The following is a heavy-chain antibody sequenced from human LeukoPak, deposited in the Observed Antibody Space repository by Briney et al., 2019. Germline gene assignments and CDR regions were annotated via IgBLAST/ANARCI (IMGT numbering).Heavy chain of an antibody. J-gene: IGHJ4*02. CDR1: GGSISSGDCY. V-gene: IGHV4-61*08. CDR2: IYYSGST. CDR3: ARGYSSSWYYFDY. D-gene: IGHD6-13*01. Sequence: SETLSLTCTVSGGSISSGDCYWSWIRQPPGKGLEWIGYIYYSGSTNYNPSLKSRVTISVDTSKNQFSLKLSSVTAADTAVYYCARGYSSSWYYFDYWGQGTLVTVSS.